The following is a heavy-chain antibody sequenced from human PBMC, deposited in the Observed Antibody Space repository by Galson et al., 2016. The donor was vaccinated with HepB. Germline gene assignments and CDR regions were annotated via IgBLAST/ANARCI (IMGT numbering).Heavy chain of an antibody. Sequence: SLRLSCAASGFTFRTHAVHWVRQAPGKGLEWVGDSKYYPDSVKGRLTISRDNSKNTLYLQMNSLRPEDTAVYYCARCVDTSMAPFDYWGQGTLLTVSS. CDR3: ARCVDTSMAPFDY. CDR2: SK. D-gene: IGHD5-18*01. V-gene: IGHV3-30*04. J-gene: IGHJ4*02. CDR1: GFTFRTHA.